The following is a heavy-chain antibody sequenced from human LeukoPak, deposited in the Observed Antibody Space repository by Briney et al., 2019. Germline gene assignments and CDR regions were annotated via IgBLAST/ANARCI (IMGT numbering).Heavy chain of an antibody. D-gene: IGHD3-10*01. CDR3: AKSRESDYYYGMDV. Sequence: PGGSLRLSCAASGFTFSSYGMHWVRQAPGKGLEWGAVISYDGSNKYYADSVKGRFTISRDNSKNTLYLQMNSLRAEDTAVYYCAKSRESDYYYGMDVWGKGTTVTVSS. CDR1: GFTFSSYG. CDR2: ISYDGSNK. V-gene: IGHV3-30*18. J-gene: IGHJ6*04.